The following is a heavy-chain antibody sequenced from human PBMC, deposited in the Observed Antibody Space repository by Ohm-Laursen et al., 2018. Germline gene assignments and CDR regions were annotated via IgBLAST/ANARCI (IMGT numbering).Heavy chain of an antibody. CDR1: GCTFTGYY. J-gene: IGHJ4*02. V-gene: IGHV1-2*02. Sequence: ASVKVSCKASGCTFTGYYMHWVRQAPGQGLEWMGWINPNNGVPNYAQKFQGRVTMTRDTSISTAYMELSSLRSDDTAVYYCARPPHCSGDNCYRTFDYWGQGSLVTVSS. CDR2: INPNNGVP. CDR3: ARPPHCSGDNCYRTFDY. D-gene: IGHD2-15*01.